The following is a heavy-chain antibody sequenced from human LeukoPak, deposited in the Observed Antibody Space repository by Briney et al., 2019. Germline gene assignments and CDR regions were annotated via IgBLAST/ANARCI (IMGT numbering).Heavy chain of an antibody. J-gene: IGHJ6*02. CDR3: VTDLLTDGIDV. D-gene: IGHD4/OR15-4a*01. CDR2: FDPEDGET. V-gene: IGHV1-24*01. CDR1: GYTLTELS. Sequence: GASVKVSCKISGYTLTELSMHWVRQAPGKGLEWLGGFDPEDGETIYALKFQGRVTMTEDTSIDTAYMELSSLRSEDTAVYYCVTDLLTDGIDVWGQGTTVTVSS.